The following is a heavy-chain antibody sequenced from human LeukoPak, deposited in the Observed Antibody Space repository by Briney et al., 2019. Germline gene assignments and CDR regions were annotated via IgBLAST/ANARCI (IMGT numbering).Heavy chain of an antibody. V-gene: IGHV1-8*01. CDR1: GYTFTSYD. CDR3: ARGAYSSSFYYYYMDV. Sequence: ASVKVSCKASGYTFTSYDINWVRQATGQGLGWMGWMNPNSGNTGYAQKFQGRVTMTRNTSISTAYMELSSLRSEDTAVYYRARGAYSSSFYYYYMDVWGKGTTVTVSS. D-gene: IGHD6-13*01. CDR2: MNPNSGNT. J-gene: IGHJ6*03.